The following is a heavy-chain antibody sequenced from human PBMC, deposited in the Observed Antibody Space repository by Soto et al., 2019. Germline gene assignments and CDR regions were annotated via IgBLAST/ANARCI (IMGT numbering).Heavy chain of an antibody. CDR3: AREAGYCSRTSCYRRAFDT. CDR1: GFTFSGHW. V-gene: IGHV3-74*03. J-gene: IGHJ3*02. D-gene: IGHD2-2*01. Sequence: EVQLVESGGDLVQPGGSLRLSCAASGFTFSGHWMHWVRQVPGKGLEWVSRINTDGATSTYADSVQGRFTISRDNATNTLYLQMSALRAEDTALYYCAREAGYCSRTSCYRRAFDTWGQGTTVTVSS. CDR2: INTDGATS.